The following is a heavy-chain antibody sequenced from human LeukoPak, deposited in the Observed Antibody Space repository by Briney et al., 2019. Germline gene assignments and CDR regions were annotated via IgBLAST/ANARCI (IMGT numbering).Heavy chain of an antibody. CDR1: GFTFSSYA. D-gene: IGHD2-21*02. Sequence: PGGSLRLSCAASGFTFSSYAMSWVRQAPGKGPEWVSAISGSGGSTYYADSVKGRFTISRDNSKSTLYLQMNSLRAEDTAVYYCAKDQNIVVVTAIIDYWGQGTLVTVSS. J-gene: IGHJ4*02. CDR2: ISGSGGST. V-gene: IGHV3-23*01. CDR3: AKDQNIVVVTAIIDY.